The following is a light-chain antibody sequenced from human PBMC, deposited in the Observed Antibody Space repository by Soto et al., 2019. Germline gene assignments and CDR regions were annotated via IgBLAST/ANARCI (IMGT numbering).Light chain of an antibody. CDR3: SSYAGSNNVV. CDR2: EVS. V-gene: IGLV2-8*01. CDR1: SSDIGDYNY. J-gene: IGLJ2*01. Sequence: QSALTQPPSASGSPGQSVTISCTGTSSDIGDYNYVSWYQQHPGEAPKLMIYEVSKRPSGVPDRFSGSKSGNTASLTVSGLQPEDEADYYCSSYAGSNNVVFGGGTQLTVL.